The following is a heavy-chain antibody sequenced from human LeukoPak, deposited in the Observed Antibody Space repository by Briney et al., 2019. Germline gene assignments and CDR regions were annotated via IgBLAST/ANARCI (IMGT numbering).Heavy chain of an antibody. V-gene: IGHV1-2*02. D-gene: IGHD1-7*01. J-gene: IGHJ4*02. CDR2: INPNSGGT. Sequence: ASVKVSCKASGYTFTGYYMHWVRQAPGQGLEWMGWINPNSGGTNYAQKFQGRVTMTRDTSASTAYMELSSLRSEDMAVYYCARAPYNWNYEFDYWGQGTLVTVSS. CDR1: GYTFTGYY. CDR3: ARAPYNWNYEFDY.